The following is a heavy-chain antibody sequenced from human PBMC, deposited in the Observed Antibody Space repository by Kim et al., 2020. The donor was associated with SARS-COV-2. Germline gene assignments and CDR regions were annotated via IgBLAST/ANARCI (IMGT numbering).Heavy chain of an antibody. CDR1: GFTFSSYS. CDR2: ISSSSSYI. J-gene: IGHJ6*02. Sequence: GGSLRLSCAASGFTFSSYSMNWVRQAPGKGLEWVSSISSSSSYIYYADSVKGRFTISRDNAKNSLYLQMNSLRAEDTAVYYCAREVSNPAMVTYYYYGMDVWGHGATVTVSS. CDR3: AREVSNPAMVTYYYYGMDV. D-gene: IGHD5-18*01. V-gene: IGHV3-21*01.